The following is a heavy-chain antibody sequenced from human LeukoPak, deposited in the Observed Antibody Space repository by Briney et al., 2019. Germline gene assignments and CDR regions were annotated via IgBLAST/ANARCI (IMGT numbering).Heavy chain of an antibody. J-gene: IGHJ6*04. V-gene: IGHV4-4*07. CDR3: ARSAMANYYYGMDV. Sequence: SETLSLTCTVSGGSISSYYWSWIRQPAGKGLEWIGRIYTSGSTNYNPSLKSRVTMSVDTTKNQFSLKLSSVTAADTAVYYCARSAMANYYYGMDVWGKGTTVTVSS. CDR1: GGSISSYY. CDR2: IYTSGST. D-gene: IGHD5-18*01.